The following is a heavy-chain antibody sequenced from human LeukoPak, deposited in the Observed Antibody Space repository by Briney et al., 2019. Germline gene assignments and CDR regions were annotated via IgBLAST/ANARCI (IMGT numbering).Heavy chain of an antibody. V-gene: IGHV3-7*03. D-gene: IGHD3-22*01. Sequence: GGSLRLSCAVSGFTFSGFWMSWSRQAPGKGLEWVASINSDGSEGYYADVVKGRFTISRDNAKNSLYLQINSLRAEDTAVYYCARHPNYYDSSGYYKGFDCWGQGTLVTVSS. CDR2: INSDGSEG. CDR1: GFTFSGFW. J-gene: IGHJ4*02. CDR3: ARHPNYYDSSGYYKGFDC.